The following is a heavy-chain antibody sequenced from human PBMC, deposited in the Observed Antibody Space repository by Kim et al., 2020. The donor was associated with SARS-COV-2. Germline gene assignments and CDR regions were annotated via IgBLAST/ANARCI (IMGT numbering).Heavy chain of an antibody. Sequence: AESGKGRFTIARDNSKNTLYLQMNSLRAEDTAVYYCAKGGDGYNFLNFDYWGQGTLVTVSS. CDR3: AKGGDGYNFLNFDY. D-gene: IGHD5-12*01. V-gene: IGHV3-23*01. J-gene: IGHJ4*02.